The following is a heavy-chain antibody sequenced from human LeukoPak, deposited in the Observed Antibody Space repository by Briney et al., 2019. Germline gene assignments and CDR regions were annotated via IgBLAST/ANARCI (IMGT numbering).Heavy chain of an antibody. CDR3: AKSDYGDYGPAAFDI. D-gene: IGHD4-17*01. Sequence: GGSLRLSCAASGFTFDDYAMHWVRQAPGKGLEWVSGISWNSGSIGYADSVKGRFTISRDNAKNSLYLQMNSLRAEDMALYYCAKSDYGDYGPAAFDIWGQGTMVTVSS. J-gene: IGHJ3*02. V-gene: IGHV3-9*03. CDR1: GFTFDDYA. CDR2: ISWNSGSI.